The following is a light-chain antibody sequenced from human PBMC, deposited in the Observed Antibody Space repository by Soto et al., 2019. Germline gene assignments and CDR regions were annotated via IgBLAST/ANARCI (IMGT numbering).Light chain of an antibody. CDR1: QSISSY. Sequence: IQMTQSPSSLSASVGDRVTITCRASQSISSYLNWYYQKPGKAPKLLIFAASNLQSGVPSRFSGSGSGTDFTLTISSLQPEDFATYYCQQTSTTPRWTFGQGTKVDIK. J-gene: IGKJ1*01. CDR3: QQTSTTPRWT. V-gene: IGKV1-39*01. CDR2: AAS.